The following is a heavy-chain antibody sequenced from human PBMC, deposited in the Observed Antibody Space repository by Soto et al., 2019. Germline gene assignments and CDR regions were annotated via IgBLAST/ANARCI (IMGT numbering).Heavy chain of an antibody. Sequence: QVQLVESGGGVVQPGRSLRLSCAASGFTFSSYGMHWVRQAPGKGLEWVAVISYDGSNKYYADSVKGRFTISRDNSKNTLYLQMNSLRAEDTAVYYCAKDRGGGFDYWGQGTLLTVSS. D-gene: IGHD3-16*01. CDR3: AKDRGGGFDY. J-gene: IGHJ4*02. V-gene: IGHV3-30*18. CDR2: ISYDGSNK. CDR1: GFTFSSYG.